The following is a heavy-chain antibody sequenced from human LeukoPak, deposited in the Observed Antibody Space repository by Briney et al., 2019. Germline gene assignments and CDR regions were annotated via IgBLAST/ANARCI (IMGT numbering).Heavy chain of an antibody. CDR2: ISAYNGNT. J-gene: IGHJ4*02. CDR3: ARDPGGNWSFDY. Sequence: ASVKVSCKTSGYTFTSYGISWVRQAPGQGLEWMGWISAYNGNTNYAQKLQGRVTMTTDTSTSTAYMELRSLRSDDTAVYCCARDPGGNWSFDYWGQGTLVTVSS. CDR1: GYTFTSYG. V-gene: IGHV1-18*01. D-gene: IGHD1-20*01.